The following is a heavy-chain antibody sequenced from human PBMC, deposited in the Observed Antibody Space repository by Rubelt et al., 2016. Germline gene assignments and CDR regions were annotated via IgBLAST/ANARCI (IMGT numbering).Heavy chain of an antibody. V-gene: IGHV4-31*03. CDR3: ARLAAAAPFYYYYMDV. CDR2: IYYSGST. J-gene: IGHJ6*03. CDR1: GGSISSGGYY. D-gene: IGHD6-13*01. Sequence: QVQLQESGPGLVKPSETLSLTCTVSGGSISSGGYYWSWIRQHPGKGLEWIGYIYYSGSTYYNPSLKVRFTVSVDTSKNQFSLKLSSVTAADTAVYYCARLAAAAPFYYYYMDVWGKGTTVTVSS.